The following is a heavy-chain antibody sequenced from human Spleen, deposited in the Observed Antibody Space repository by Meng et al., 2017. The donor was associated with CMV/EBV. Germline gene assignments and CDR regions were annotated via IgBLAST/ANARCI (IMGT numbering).Heavy chain of an antibody. D-gene: IGHD1-7*01. Sequence: SGPTLVKPTQTLTLTCNVSGFSLSTGGMRVSWIRQPPGKALEWLARIDWDDGEFYSTSLKTRLTIPKDTSKNQVVLTMTKMDPMDTATYYCARHWNYGISFDYWGQGTLVTVSS. V-gene: IGHV2-70D*14. J-gene: IGHJ4*02. CDR1: GFSLSTGGMR. CDR2: IDWDDGE. CDR3: ARHWNYGISFDY.